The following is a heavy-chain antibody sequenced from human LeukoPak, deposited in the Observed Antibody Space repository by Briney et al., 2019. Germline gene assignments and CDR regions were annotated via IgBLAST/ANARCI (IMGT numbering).Heavy chain of an antibody. CDR1: GGSISSSSYY. D-gene: IGHD3-10*01. J-gene: IGHJ4*02. Sequence: SETLSLTCTVSGGSISSSSYYWGWIRQPPGKGLEWIGSIYYSGSTYYNPSLKSRVTISVDTSKNQFSLKLSSVTAADTAVYYCARLSITMVRGVLRTAFSFDYWGQGTLVTVSS. CDR3: ARLSITMVRGVLRTAFSFDY. V-gene: IGHV4-39*07. CDR2: IYYSGST.